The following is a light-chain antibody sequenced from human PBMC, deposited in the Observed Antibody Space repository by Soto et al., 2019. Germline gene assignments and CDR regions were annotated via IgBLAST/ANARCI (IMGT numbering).Light chain of an antibody. Sequence: DIQVTQSPSTLSASVGDRVTITCRASQSIGCWLGWYQQKPGKAPNLLIYDDSSLKSGGPPRFTGSESGTEFTLTITTLQPDDFATYYSEHYSTPVYSSGKGPK. J-gene: IGKJ2*03. CDR2: DDS. CDR1: QSIGCW. CDR3: EHYSTPVYS. V-gene: IGKV1-5*01.